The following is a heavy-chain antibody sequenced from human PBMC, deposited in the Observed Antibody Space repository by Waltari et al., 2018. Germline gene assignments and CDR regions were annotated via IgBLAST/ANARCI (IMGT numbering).Heavy chain of an antibody. V-gene: IGHV3-48*03. J-gene: IGHJ6*02. CDR1: GFTFSSYE. Sequence: EVQLVESGGGLVQPGGSLTLSCAASGFTFSSYEMNWVRQAPGKGLEWVSYINSGSTIYYEDSVKGRFTISRDNAKNSLFLQMNSLRAEDTAVYDCARVVITGGYGMDVWGQGTTVTVSS. CDR3: ARVVITGGYGMDV. CDR2: INSGSTI. D-gene: IGHD3-22*01.